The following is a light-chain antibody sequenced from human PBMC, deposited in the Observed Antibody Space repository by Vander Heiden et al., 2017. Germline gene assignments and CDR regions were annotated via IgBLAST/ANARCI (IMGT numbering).Light chain of an antibody. V-gene: IGKV1-33*01. J-gene: IGKJ4*01. CDR3: QQYDNLPLT. Sequence: IQLPHSPSSLSASVGDRVTITCQASQDISNYLNWHQQKPGKASKLLIYDASKVETGVLPRFSGSGSGTDFTLTISSLQPEDIATYYCQQYDNLPLTFGGGTKVEIK. CDR1: QDISNY. CDR2: DAS.